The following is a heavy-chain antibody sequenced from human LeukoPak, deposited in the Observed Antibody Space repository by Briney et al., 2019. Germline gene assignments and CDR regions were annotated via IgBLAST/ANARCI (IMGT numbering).Heavy chain of an antibody. D-gene: IGHD1-26*01. CDR2: IYASGST. CDR3: ARGRTPTTGDY. CDR1: GDSISSYY. J-gene: IGHJ4*02. V-gene: IGHV4-4*07. Sequence: SETLSLTCTVSGDSISSYYWSWIRQPAGKGLEWLGRIYASGSTNYNPSLKSRVTMSVDTSKNQFSLKLSSVTAADTAVYYCARGRTPTTGDYWRQGTLVTVSS.